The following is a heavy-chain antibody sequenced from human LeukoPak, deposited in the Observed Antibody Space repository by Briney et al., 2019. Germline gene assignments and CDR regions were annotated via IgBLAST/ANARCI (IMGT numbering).Heavy chain of an antibody. D-gene: IGHD2-8*01. J-gene: IGHJ4*02. V-gene: IGHV1-18*01. Sequence: ASVKVSCKASGYTFTSYGISWVRQAPGQGLEWMGWISAYNGNTNYAQKLQGRVTMTTDTSTSTAYMELRSLRSDDTAVYYCARALGYCTNGVCFLGGYWGQGTLVTVSS. CDR3: ARALGYCTNGVCFLGGY. CDR2: ISAYNGNT. CDR1: GYTFTSYG.